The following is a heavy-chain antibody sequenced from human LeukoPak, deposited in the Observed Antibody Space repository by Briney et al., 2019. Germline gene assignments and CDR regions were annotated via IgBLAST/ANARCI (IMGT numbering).Heavy chain of an antibody. V-gene: IGHV3-20*04. Sequence: PGGSLRLSCAASGFTFDDYGMSWVRQAPGKGLEWVSGINWNGGSTVYADSVKGRFTISRDNAKNSLYLQMNSLRAEDTALYYCARAGLYNWNYEGTAYFDYWGQGTLVTVSS. CDR3: ARAGLYNWNYEGTAYFDY. D-gene: IGHD1-7*01. CDR2: INWNGGST. CDR1: GFTFDDYG. J-gene: IGHJ4*02.